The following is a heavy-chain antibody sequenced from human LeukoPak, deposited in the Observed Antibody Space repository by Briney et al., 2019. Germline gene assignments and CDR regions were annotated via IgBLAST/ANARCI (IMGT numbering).Heavy chain of an antibody. V-gene: IGHV3-64*01. J-gene: IGHJ3*02. CDR2: INSNGGST. D-gene: IGHD6-13*01. Sequence: GGSLRLSCAPSGFTFSSSAMHWVRPARGKGLEYVSPINSNGGSTYYANSVRGRFTLSRDNSNNTIYLSMSSLSATCMAVYYCPRERSSRSREDFD. CDR1: GFTFSSSA. CDR3: PRERSSRSREDFD.